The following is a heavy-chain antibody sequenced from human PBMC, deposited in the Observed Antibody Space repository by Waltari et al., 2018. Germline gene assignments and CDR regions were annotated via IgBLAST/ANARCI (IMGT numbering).Heavy chain of an antibody. CDR2: INSDGSGT. V-gene: IGHV3-74*01. D-gene: IGHD1-7*01. Sequence: EVQLVESGGGLVQPGGSLRVSCTASGFTFSSYWMHWVRQVPGKGLVWVSRINSDGSGTSYADSAKGRFTISRDNAKNTLFLQMNILRGEDTAVYYCASGNSHAFDLWGQGTMVTVSS. CDR3: ASGNSHAFDL. CDR1: GFTFSSYW. J-gene: IGHJ3*01.